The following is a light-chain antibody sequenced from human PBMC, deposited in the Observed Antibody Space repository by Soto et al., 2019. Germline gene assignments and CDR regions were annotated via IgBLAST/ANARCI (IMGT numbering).Light chain of an antibody. J-gene: IGKJ5*01. CDR2: DTS. V-gene: IGKV3-15*01. CDR1: QSVSVN. Sequence: EIVLTQSPGTLSLSPGERATLSCVASQSVSVNLAWYQQKPGQPPRLLIYDTSTRATGIPARFSGSGSGTEFTLTISALQSEDFAVYYCQHYKNWPPITFGQGTDWRL. CDR3: QHYKNWPPIT.